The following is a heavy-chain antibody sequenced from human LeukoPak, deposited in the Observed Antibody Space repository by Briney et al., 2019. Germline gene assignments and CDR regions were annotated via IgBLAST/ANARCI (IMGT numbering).Heavy chain of an antibody. Sequence: PGGSLRLSCAASEFTFSSYSMNWVRQAPGKGLEWVSYISSSGSTIYYADSVKGRFTISRDNAKNSLYLQMNSLRAEDTAVYYCARDFLGYCSGGSCYSYYYMDVWGKGTTVTVSS. V-gene: IGHV3-48*01. CDR1: EFTFSSYS. D-gene: IGHD2-15*01. CDR2: ISSSGSTI. J-gene: IGHJ6*03. CDR3: ARDFLGYCSGGSCYSYYYMDV.